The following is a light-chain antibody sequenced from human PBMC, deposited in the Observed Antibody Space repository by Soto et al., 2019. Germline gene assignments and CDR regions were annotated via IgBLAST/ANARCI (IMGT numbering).Light chain of an antibody. V-gene: IGKV3-20*01. Sequence: EVVLTQSPGTVSLSPGERATLSCRASQSVTSNYLAWYQQKPGQAPRLLIYAASSRATGIPDRFSGSGSGKDFTLRISRLEPEDFAVFYCPPYGSSITWTFGQGTKVEIK. CDR1: QSVTSNY. J-gene: IGKJ1*01. CDR3: PPYGSSITWT. CDR2: AAS.